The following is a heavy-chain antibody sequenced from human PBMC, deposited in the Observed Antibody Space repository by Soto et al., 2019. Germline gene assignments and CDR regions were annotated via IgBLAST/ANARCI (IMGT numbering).Heavy chain of an antibody. Sequence: GGSLRLSCAASGFTFSSYGMHWVRQAPGKGLEWVAVISYDGSNKYYADSVKGRFTISRDNSKNTLYLQMNSLRAEDTAVYYCAKSNSRYQLLFGGLDYWGQGTLVTVSS. J-gene: IGHJ4*02. CDR1: GFTFSSYG. D-gene: IGHD2-2*01. V-gene: IGHV3-30*18. CDR2: ISYDGSNK. CDR3: AKSNSRYQLLFGGLDY.